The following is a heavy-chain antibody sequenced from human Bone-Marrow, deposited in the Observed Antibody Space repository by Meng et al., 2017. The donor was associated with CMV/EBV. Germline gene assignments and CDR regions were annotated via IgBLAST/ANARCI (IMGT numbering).Heavy chain of an antibody. J-gene: IGHJ4*02. V-gene: IGHV5-51*01. Sequence: GESLKISCKGSGYSFTSYWIAWVRQMPGKGLEWMGIIYPGDPDTRYSPSFQGQVTISADKSISTAYLQWSSLKASDTAMYYCARHLYSSSDPFDYWGQGTLVTVSS. CDR2: IYPGDPDT. D-gene: IGHD6-6*01. CDR3: ARHLYSSSDPFDY. CDR1: GYSFTSYW.